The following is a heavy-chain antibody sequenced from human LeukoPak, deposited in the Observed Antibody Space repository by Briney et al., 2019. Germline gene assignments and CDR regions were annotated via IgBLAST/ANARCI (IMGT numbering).Heavy chain of an antibody. D-gene: IGHD1-26*01. Sequence: SETLSLTCTVSGGSISSYYWSWIRQPPGKGLEWIGYIYYSGSTNYNPSLKSRVTISVDTSKNQFSLKLSSVTAADTAVYYCARPKVGATYAFDIWGQRTMVTVSS. CDR3: ARPKVGATYAFDI. CDR2: IYYSGST. V-gene: IGHV4-59*08. J-gene: IGHJ3*02. CDR1: GGSISSYY.